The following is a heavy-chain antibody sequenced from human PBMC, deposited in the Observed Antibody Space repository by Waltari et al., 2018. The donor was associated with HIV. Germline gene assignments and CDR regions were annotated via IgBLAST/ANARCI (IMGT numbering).Heavy chain of an antibody. D-gene: IGHD2-2*01. CDR1: GGSISSSSYY. J-gene: IGHJ4*02. CDR3: ARRSPYCSSTSCYVFDY. V-gene: IGHV4-39*01. Sequence: QLQLQESGPGLVKPSETLSLTCTVSGGSISSSSYYWGWIRQPPGKGLEWIGSIYYSGSTYYNPSLKSRVTISVDTSKNQFSLKLSSVTAADTAVYYCARRSPYCSSTSCYVFDYWGQGTLVTVSS. CDR2: IYYSGST.